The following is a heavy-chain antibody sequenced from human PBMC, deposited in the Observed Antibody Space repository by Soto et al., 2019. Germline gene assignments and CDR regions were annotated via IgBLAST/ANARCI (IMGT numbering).Heavy chain of an antibody. V-gene: IGHV1-69*01. D-gene: IGHD3-22*01. CDR1: GDTFSSYA. Sequence: QVQLVQSGAEVKKPGSSVKVSCKASGDTFSSYAISWVRQAPGQGLEWMGGIIPIFGTANYARKVQGRVTITADESTITAYMELSILRSEDTAVYYCARDGSGYRSRASPMDVWGQGTTVTVSS. J-gene: IGHJ6*02. CDR3: ARDGSGYRSRASPMDV. CDR2: IIPIFGTA.